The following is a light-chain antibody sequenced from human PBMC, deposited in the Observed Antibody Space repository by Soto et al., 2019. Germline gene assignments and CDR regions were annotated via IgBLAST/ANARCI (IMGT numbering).Light chain of an antibody. V-gene: IGKV3-15*01. CDR1: QSVSSN. J-gene: IGKJ5*01. CDR3: HQYDNWPKT. CDR2: GAS. Sequence: EIVLTQSPGTLALSPGERATLSCRASQSVSSNLVWYQQKPGQAPRLLIYGASTRATGIPARFSGSGSGTEFTLTISSLQSEDFAVYYCHQYDNWPKTFGQGTRLEIK.